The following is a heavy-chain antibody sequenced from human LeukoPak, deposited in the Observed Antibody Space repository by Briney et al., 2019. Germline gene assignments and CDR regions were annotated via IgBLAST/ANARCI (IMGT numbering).Heavy chain of an antibody. CDR2: IYYSGST. CDR1: GGSISGSSYY. V-gene: IGHV4-39*07. D-gene: IGHD5-18*01. J-gene: IGHJ4*02. CDR3: ANLVGYSYGPLYYFDY. Sequence: SETLSLTCTVSGGSISGSSYYWGGIRQPPGKGLEWIGRIYYSGSTYYNQSLKSRVTISVDTSKNQFSLKLSSVTAADTAVYYCANLVGYSYGPLYYFDYWGQGTLVTVSS.